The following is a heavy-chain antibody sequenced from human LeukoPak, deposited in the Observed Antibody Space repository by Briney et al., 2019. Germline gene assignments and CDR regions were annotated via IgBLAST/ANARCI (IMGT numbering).Heavy chain of an antibody. CDR1: GGPINNYY. CDR2: IPNGGTT. D-gene: IGHD1-1*01. V-gene: IGHV4-59*01. Sequence: SETLSLTCTVSGGPINNYYWSWIRQPPGEGLEWIGYIPNGGTTNYNPSLKSRVTISVDKSKNQLSLKLGSVTAADTDVYHCVRLQPNTGEWAFDNWGQGTLVAVS. J-gene: IGHJ3*02. CDR3: VRLQPNTGEWAFDN.